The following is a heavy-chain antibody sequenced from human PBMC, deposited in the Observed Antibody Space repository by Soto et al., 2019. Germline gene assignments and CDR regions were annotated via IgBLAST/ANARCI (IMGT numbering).Heavy chain of an antibody. CDR3: AGYMIVVVRGTAAFDI. CDR1: GGTFSSYA. CDR2: IIPIFGTA. J-gene: IGHJ3*02. D-gene: IGHD3-22*01. Sequence: QVQLVQSGAEVKKPGSSVKVSCKASGGTFSSYAISWVRQAPGQGLEWMGGIIPIFGTANYAQKFQGRVTITADESTSTAYMGLSSLRSEDTAVYYCAGYMIVVVRGTAAFDIWGQGTMVTVSS. V-gene: IGHV1-69*01.